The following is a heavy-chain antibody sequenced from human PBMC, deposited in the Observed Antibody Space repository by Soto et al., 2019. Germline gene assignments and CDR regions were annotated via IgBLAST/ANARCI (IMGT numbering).Heavy chain of an antibody. CDR2: IWYDGSNK. D-gene: IGHD6-19*01. J-gene: IGHJ4*02. CDR3: ARRAVAAYYFDY. Sequence: QVQLVESGGGVVQPGRSLRLSCAASGFTFSSYGMHWVRQAPGKGLEWVAVIWYDGSNKYYADSVKGRFTISRDNSKNALYLQMNSLRAEDTAVYYCARRAVAAYYFDYWGRGTLVTVSS. V-gene: IGHV3-33*01. CDR1: GFTFSSYG.